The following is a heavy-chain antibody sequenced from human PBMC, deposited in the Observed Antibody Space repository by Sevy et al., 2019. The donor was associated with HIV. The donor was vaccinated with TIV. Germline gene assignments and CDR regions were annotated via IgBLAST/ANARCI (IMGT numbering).Heavy chain of an antibody. CDR3: ASGDSTFYGLDV. CDR2: ISGSGGST. J-gene: IGHJ6*02. D-gene: IGHD6-13*01. Sequence: GGSLRLSCAASGFTFSTYAMSWVRQAPGKGLEWVSAISGSGGSTYYADSMEGRFIISRDKSKNTLYLQMNSLRAEDTAVYYCASGDSTFYGLDVWGQGTTVTVSS. CDR1: GFTFSTYA. V-gene: IGHV3-23*01.